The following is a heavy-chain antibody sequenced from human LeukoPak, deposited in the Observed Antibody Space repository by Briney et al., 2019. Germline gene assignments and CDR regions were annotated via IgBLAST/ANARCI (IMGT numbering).Heavy chain of an antibody. J-gene: IGHJ6*04. CDR3: ARDQGSGYYYYGMDV. D-gene: IGHD2-15*01. Sequence: GGSLRLSCAASGFTFSSYEMNWVRQAPGKGLEWVSYISSSGSNIYYADSVKGRFTISRDNAKNSLYLQMNSLRAEDTAVYYCARDQGSGYYYYGMDVWGKGTTVTVSS. CDR2: ISSSGSNI. CDR1: GFTFSSYE. V-gene: IGHV3-48*03.